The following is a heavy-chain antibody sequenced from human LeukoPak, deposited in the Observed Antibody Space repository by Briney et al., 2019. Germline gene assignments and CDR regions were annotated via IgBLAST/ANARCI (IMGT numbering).Heavy chain of an antibody. V-gene: IGHV5-51*01. CDR1: GYSFTSYW. J-gene: IGHJ4*02. Sequence: GESLKISCKGSGYSFTSYWIGWVRQMPGKGLEWIGIIYPGDSDTRYSPSFQGQVTISADKSISTAYLQWSSPKASDTAMYYCARSLDSSSWYAYDYWGQGTLVTVSS. CDR2: IYPGDSDT. D-gene: IGHD6-13*01. CDR3: ARSLDSSSWYAYDY.